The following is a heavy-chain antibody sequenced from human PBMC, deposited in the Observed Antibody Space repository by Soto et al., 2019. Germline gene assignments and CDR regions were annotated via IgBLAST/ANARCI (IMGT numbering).Heavy chain of an antibody. J-gene: IGHJ6*02. CDR2: INPNSGGT. V-gene: IGHV1-2*02. CDR3: ARDGRITIFGVAKLSMDV. CDR1: GYTFTGYY. D-gene: IGHD3-3*01. Sequence: ASLKVSCKASGYTFTGYYMHWVRQAPGQGLEWMGWINPNSGGTNYAQKFQGRVTMTRDTSISTAYMELSRLRSDDTAVYYCARDGRITIFGVAKLSMDVWGQGTTVTVSS.